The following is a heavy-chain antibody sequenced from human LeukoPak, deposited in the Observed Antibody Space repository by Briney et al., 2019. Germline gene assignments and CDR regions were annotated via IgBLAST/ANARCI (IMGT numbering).Heavy chain of an antibody. CDR2: IYPGDSDT. J-gene: IGHJ4*02. Sequence: GESLKISCKGSGYSFTSYWIGWVRQMPGKGLEWMGIIYPGDSDTRYSPSFQGQVTISADKSICTAYLQWSSLKASDTAMYYCARRGAYYYDSSGYYVDYWGQGTLVTVSS. CDR1: GYSFTSYW. V-gene: IGHV5-51*01. CDR3: ARRGAYYYDSSGYYVDY. D-gene: IGHD3-22*01.